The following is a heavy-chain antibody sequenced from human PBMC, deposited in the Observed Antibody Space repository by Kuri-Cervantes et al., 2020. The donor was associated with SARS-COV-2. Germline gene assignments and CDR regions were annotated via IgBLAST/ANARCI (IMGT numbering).Heavy chain of an antibody. Sequence: GESLKISCAASGFTFSSYSMNWVRQAPGKGLEWVSSISSSSSYIYYADSVKGRFTISRDNSKNTLYLQMNSLRAEDTAVYYCARVGDFWSGYYLPHFDYWGQGTLVTVSS. J-gene: IGHJ4*02. V-gene: IGHV3-21*01. CDR3: ARVGDFWSGYYLPHFDY. D-gene: IGHD3-3*01. CDR2: ISSSSSYI. CDR1: GFTFSSYS.